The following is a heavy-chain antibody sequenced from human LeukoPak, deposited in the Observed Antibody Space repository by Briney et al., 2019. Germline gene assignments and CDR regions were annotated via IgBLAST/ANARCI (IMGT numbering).Heavy chain of an antibody. J-gene: IGHJ4*02. CDR2: IYSGGST. V-gene: IGHV3-66*01. CDR1: GFTVSSNY. Sequence: PGGSLRLSCAASGFTVSSNYMSWVRQAPGKGLEWVSVIYSGGSTYYADSVKGRFTISRDNSKNTLYLQMNSLRAEDTAVYYCASGPLGYCSSTSCRSLDYWGQGTLVTVSS. D-gene: IGHD2-2*01. CDR3: ASGPLGYCSSTSCRSLDY.